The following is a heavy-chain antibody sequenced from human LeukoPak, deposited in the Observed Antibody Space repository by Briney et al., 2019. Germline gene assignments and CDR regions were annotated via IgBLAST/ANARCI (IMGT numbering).Heavy chain of an antibody. CDR2: ISAYNGNT. J-gene: IGHJ2*01. D-gene: IGHD3-3*01. CDR1: GYTFTSYG. Sequence: ASVKVSCKASGYTFTSYGISWVRQAPGQGLEWMGWISAYNGNTNYAQKLQGRVTMTTGTSTSTAYMELRSLRSDDTAVYYCARYVRDFWSGYRAAFDLWGRGTLVTVSS. CDR3: ARYVRDFWSGYRAAFDL. V-gene: IGHV1-18*01.